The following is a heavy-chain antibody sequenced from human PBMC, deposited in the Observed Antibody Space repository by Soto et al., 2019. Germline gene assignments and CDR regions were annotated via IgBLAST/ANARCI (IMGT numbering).Heavy chain of an antibody. Sequence: ASVKVSCKASGFTFTIYGISWVRQAPGQGLEWMGWVSANNLNTQYAQKFQGRVTITRDTSTSTAYMELRILRSEDTAVYYSAIANRTYVSYGEYWG. CDR1: GFTFTIYG. V-gene: IGHV1-18*01. CDR2: VSANNLNT. CDR3: AIANRTYVSYGEY. D-gene: IGHD3-16*01. J-gene: IGHJ4*01.